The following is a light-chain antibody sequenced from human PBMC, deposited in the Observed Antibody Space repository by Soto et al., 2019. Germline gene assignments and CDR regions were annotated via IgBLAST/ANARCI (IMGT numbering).Light chain of an antibody. Sequence: IVMTQSPATLSVSPGERATLSCRASQSVSSNLAWYQQKPGQAPRLLIYGASTRATGIPARFSGSGSGTEFTLTISSLQSVDFAVYYCQQYNNWPGTFGQGTKV. CDR3: QQYNNWPGT. V-gene: IGKV3-15*01. CDR1: QSVSSN. CDR2: GAS. J-gene: IGKJ1*01.